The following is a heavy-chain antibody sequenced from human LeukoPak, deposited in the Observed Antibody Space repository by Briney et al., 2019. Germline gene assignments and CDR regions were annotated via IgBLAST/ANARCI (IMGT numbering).Heavy chain of an antibody. CDR2: IIPIFGTA. V-gene: IGHV1-69*13. CDR1: GGTFSSYA. J-gene: IGHJ1*01. CDR3: ARDSIAAAGNAEYFQH. Sequence: SVKVSCKASGGTFSSYAISWVRQAPGQGLEWMGGIIPIFGTANYAQKFQGRVTITADESTSTAYMEQSSLRSEDTAVYYCARDSIAAAGNAEYFQHWGQGTLVTVSS. D-gene: IGHD6-13*01.